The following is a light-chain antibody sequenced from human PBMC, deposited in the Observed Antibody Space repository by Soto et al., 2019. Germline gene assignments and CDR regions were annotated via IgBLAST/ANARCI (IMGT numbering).Light chain of an antibody. CDR2: GAT. J-gene: IGKJ2*01. CDR3: QQLNSYPYT. Sequence: EILMTQSQDTLSVSLGERATLSCRASQSISSNLAWYQQKPGQAPRLLIYGATTRATGVPARFSGGRSGTEFTLTISSLQSEDFAVYYCQQLNSYPYTFGQGTKLEIK. V-gene: IGKV3-15*01. CDR1: QSISSN.